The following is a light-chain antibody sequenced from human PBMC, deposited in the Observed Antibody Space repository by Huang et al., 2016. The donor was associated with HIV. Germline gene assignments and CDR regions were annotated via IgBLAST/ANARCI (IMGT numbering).Light chain of an antibody. CDR3: QQYNTSPRT. V-gene: IGKV3-15*01. J-gene: IGKJ1*01. CDR1: QSVFKN. CDR2: GSS. Sequence: ENLMTQSPSTLSVSPGESATLSCRASQSVFKNLAWYQQKPGQAPKLLIYGSSTRAAGIPARFSGSGSGTDFTFTISSLQSEDFAVYDCQQYNTSPRTFGQGTKVEV.